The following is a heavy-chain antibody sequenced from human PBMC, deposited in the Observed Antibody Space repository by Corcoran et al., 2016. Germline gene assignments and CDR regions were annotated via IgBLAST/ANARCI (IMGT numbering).Heavy chain of an antibody. CDR2: ISYDGSNK. Sequence: QVQLVESGGGVVQPGRSLRLSCAASGFTFSSYGMHWVRQAPGKGLEWVAVISYDGSNKYYADSVKGRFTISRDNSKNTLYLQMNSLRAEDTAVYDCAKAPYGDYGRLPVLLDYWGQGTLVTVSS. J-gene: IGHJ4*01. D-gene: IGHD4-17*01. V-gene: IGHV3-30*18. CDR1: GFTFSSYG. CDR3: AKAPYGDYGRLPVLLDY.